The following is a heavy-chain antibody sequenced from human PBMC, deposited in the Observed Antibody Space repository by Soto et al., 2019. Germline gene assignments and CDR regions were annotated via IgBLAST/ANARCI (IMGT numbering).Heavy chain of an antibody. CDR3: ARTGGAGPLGHFNL. Sequence: QEQLVESGGGLVKPGGSLRLSCTASGFRFSDSYMTWIRQAPGKGLEGLSYINDRGNYVQYGDSVRGRFTVSRDNAKNTLFLQINSLRVEDTAVYYCARTGGAGPLGHFNLWGRGTLVTVSS. CDR2: INDRGNYV. J-gene: IGHJ2*01. V-gene: IGHV3-11*01. CDR1: GFRFSDSY. D-gene: IGHD1-26*01.